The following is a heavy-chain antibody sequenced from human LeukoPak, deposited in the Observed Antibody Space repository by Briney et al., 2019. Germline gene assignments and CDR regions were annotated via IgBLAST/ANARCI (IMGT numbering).Heavy chain of an antibody. J-gene: IGHJ5*02. CDR1: GFTFSSYE. D-gene: IGHD5-18*01. CDR3: ARVRGYSEGYLTPKNDNWFHP. CDR2: ISSCGSTI. V-gene: IGHV3-48*03. Sequence: GGALRLSCAASGFTFSSYEMNWVRQAPGKGLEGVSYISSCGSTIYYEDSVKGRFTISRNNAKNSLYLQMNSLRAEDTAVYHCARVRGYSEGYLTPKNDNWFHPWGQGALVTVSS.